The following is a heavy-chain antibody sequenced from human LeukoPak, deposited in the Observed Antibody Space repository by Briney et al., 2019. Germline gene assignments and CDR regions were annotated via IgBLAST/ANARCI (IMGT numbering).Heavy chain of an antibody. D-gene: IGHD2-8*01. CDR2: INHSGST. Sequence: PSETLSLTCAVYGGSFSGYYWSWIRQPPGKGLEWIGEINHSGSTNYNPSLKSRVTISVDTSKNQSSLKLSSVTAADTAVYYCARGLRDIVLMVYAIPAFDIWSQGTMVTVSS. V-gene: IGHV4-34*01. J-gene: IGHJ3*02. CDR3: ARGLRDIVLMVYAIPAFDI. CDR1: GGSFSGYY.